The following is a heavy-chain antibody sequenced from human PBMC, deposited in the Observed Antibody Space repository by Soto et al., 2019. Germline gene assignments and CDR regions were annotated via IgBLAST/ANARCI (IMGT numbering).Heavy chain of an antibody. CDR3: VKGEIDVFNNWFDS. CDR2: INWNGDRR. V-gene: IGHV3-9*01. CDR1: RFSFEESA. Sequence: EVQLVESGGGLVQPGRSLRLSCEASRFSFEESAMHWVRQGPGKGLEWVSGINWNGDRRRYADSVNGRFTIFRDNAMNSLYLQMDSLRPEDTGFYYCVKGEIDVFNNWFDSWGQGTLVTVSS. J-gene: IGHJ5*01.